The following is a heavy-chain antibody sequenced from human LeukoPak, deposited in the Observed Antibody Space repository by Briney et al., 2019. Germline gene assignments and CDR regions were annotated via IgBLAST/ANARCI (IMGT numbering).Heavy chain of an antibody. CDR3: ARAVGNYYDNSGYQN. Sequence: GGSLRLSCAASGFTFSSYVMSWVRQAPGKGREWVSAICGSGGSTYYADSVKGRFTISRENSMNTLYLQMNSLRAVDSAVYYCARAVGNYYDNSGYQNWGQGTLVTVSS. J-gene: IGHJ4*02. CDR2: ICGSGGST. V-gene: IGHV3-23*01. CDR1: GFTFSSYV. D-gene: IGHD3-22*01.